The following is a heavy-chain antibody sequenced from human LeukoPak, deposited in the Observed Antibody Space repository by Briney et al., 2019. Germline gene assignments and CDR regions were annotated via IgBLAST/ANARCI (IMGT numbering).Heavy chain of an antibody. D-gene: IGHD3-22*01. CDR3: ARVDIGDSSGYYSSRWDYFDY. Sequence: PSETLSLTCTVSGGSISSGGYYWSWIRQHPGKGLEWIGYIYYSGSTYHNPSLKSRVTISVDTSKNQFSLKLSSVTAADTAVYYCARVDIGDSSGYYSSRWDYFDYWGQGTLVTVSS. CDR1: GGSISSGGYY. CDR2: IYYSGST. J-gene: IGHJ4*02. V-gene: IGHV4-31*03.